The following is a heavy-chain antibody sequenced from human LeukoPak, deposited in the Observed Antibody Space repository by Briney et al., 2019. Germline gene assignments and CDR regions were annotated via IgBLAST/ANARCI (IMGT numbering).Heavy chain of an antibody. CDR3: ARDVRYCSSTSCYIFDY. CDR2: IYYSGST. CDR1: GGSISSSSYY. Sequence: PSETLSLTCTVSGGSISSSSYYWGWIRQPPGKGLEWIGSIYYSGSTYYNPSLKSRVTISVDTSKNQFSLKLSSVTAADTAVYYCARDVRYCSSTSCYIFDYWGQGTLVTVSS. J-gene: IGHJ4*02. D-gene: IGHD2-2*02. V-gene: IGHV4-39*07.